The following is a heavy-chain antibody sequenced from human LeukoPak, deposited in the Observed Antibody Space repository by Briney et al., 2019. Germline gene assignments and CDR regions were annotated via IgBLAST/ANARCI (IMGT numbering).Heavy chain of an antibody. CDR1: GFTFSSYG. Sequence: PGGTLRLSCAASGFTFSSYGMSWVRQAPGKGLEWVAVISYDGSNKYYADSVKGRFTISRDNSKNTLYLQMNSLRAEDTAVYYCARTLNGYFDYWGQGTLVTVSS. V-gene: IGHV3-30*03. CDR2: ISYDGSNK. J-gene: IGHJ4*02. D-gene: IGHD2-8*01. CDR3: ARTLNGYFDY.